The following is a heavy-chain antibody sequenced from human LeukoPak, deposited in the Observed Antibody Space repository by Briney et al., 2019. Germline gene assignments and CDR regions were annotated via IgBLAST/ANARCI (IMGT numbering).Heavy chain of an antibody. Sequence: PGGSLRLSCEASGFSFSSYSMNWVRQTPERGLEWISYISSSSNTIYYADSVKGRFTISRDNSNNTLSLQMNSLRAEDTAVYYCARIPTVVEWSMFQSRHAFDIWGHGTVVTVSS. CDR2: ISSSSNTI. D-gene: IGHD3-3*01. CDR3: ARIPTVVEWSMFQSRHAFDI. J-gene: IGHJ3*02. CDR1: GFSFSSYS. V-gene: IGHV3-48*01.